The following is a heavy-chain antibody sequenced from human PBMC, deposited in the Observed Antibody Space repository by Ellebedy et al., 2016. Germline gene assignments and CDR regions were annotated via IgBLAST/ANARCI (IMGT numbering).Heavy chain of an antibody. V-gene: IGHV4-4*07. Sequence: SETLSLTXTVSGGSISSYYWSWIRQPAGKGLEWIGRIYTSGSTNYNPSLKSRVTMSVDTSKNQFSLKLSSVTAADTAVYYCARVIWDYMQGRDYYYMDVWGKGTTVTVSS. CDR2: IYTSGST. D-gene: IGHD4-11*01. J-gene: IGHJ6*03. CDR3: ARVIWDYMQGRDYYYMDV. CDR1: GGSISSYY.